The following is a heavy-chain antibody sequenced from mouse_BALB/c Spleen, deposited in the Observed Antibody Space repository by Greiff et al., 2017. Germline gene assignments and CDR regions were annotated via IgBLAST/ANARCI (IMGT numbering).Heavy chain of an antibody. CDR1: GFNIKDTY. Sequence: VQLKQSGAELVKPGASVKLSCTASGFNIKDTYMHWVKQRPEQGLEWIGRIDPANGNTKYDPKFQGKATITADTSSNTAYLQLSSLTSEDTAVYYCARSIYFDYWGQGTTLTVSS. CDR2: IDPANGNT. V-gene: IGHV14-3*02. J-gene: IGHJ2*01. CDR3: ARSIYFDY.